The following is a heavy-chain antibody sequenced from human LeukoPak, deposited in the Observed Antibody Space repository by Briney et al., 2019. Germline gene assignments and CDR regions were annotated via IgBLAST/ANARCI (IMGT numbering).Heavy chain of an antibody. CDR1: GGTFSSYA. CDR2: IIPIFGTA. J-gene: IGHJ4*02. V-gene: IGHV1-69*05. D-gene: IGHD6-6*01. CDR3: ARSSSIAARRGAFDY. Sequence: ASVKVSCEASGGTFSSYAISWVRQAPGQGLEWMGGIIPIFGTANYAQKFQGRVTITTDESTSTAYMELSSLRSEDTAVYYCARSSSIAARRGAFDYWGQGTLVTVSS.